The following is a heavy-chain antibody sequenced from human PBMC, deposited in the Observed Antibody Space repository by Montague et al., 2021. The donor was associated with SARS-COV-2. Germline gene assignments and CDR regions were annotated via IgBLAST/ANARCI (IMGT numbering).Heavy chain of an antibody. CDR2: IYYNGYA. V-gene: IGHV4-59*01. CDR1: GDSISTYY. J-gene: IGHJ3*02. D-gene: IGHD3-22*01. Sequence: SETLSLTCTVSGDSISTYYWSWIRQPPGKGLEWIGYIYYNGYANYNPSLKSRVTISVDTSKNQFSLRLSSETAADTAVYFCARGGATYYYDTSGYVNAFDTWGQGTMVTVSS. CDR3: ARGGATYYYDTSGYVNAFDT.